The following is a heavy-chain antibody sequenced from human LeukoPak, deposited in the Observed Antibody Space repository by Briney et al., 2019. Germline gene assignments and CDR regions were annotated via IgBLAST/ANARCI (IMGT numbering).Heavy chain of an antibody. CDR2: IRSNTYGGTT. D-gene: IGHD3-10*01. CDR3: TTYLGVLDLSYLEY. CDR1: GFTFSSYE. V-gene: IGHV3-49*04. J-gene: IGHJ4*02. Sequence: GGSLRLSCAASGFTFSSYEMNWVRQAPGKGLEWVGFIRSNTYGGTTEYAASVKGRFTISRDDSKSIAYLQMNSLKTEDTAVYYCTTYLGVLDLSYLEYWGQGTLVTVPS.